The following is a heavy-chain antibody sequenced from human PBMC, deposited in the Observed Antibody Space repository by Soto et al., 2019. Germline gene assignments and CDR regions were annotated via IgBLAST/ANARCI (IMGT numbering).Heavy chain of an antibody. CDR3: ARLLDSSGCLDY. D-gene: IGHD6-19*01. CDR1: GFTFSSYG. Sequence: GGSLRLSCAASGFTFSSYGMHWVRQAPGKGLEWVAVIWYDGSNKYYADSVKGRFTISRDNSKNTLYLQMNSLRAEDTAVYYCARLLDSSGCLDYWGQGTLVTVSS. V-gene: IGHV3-33*01. CDR2: IWYDGSNK. J-gene: IGHJ4*02.